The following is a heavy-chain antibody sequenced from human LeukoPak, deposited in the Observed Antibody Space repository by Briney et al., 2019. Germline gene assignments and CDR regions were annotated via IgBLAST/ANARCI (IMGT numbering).Heavy chain of an antibody. Sequence: SETLSLTCTVSGGSISSSSYYWGWIRQPPGKGLEWIGSIYYSGSTYYNPSLKSRVTISVDTSKNQFSLKLSSVTAADTAVYYCARDPGSGYDDYWGQGTLVTVSS. D-gene: IGHD5-12*01. CDR3: ARDPGSGYDDY. V-gene: IGHV4-39*07. CDR2: IYYSGST. J-gene: IGHJ4*02. CDR1: GGSISSSSYY.